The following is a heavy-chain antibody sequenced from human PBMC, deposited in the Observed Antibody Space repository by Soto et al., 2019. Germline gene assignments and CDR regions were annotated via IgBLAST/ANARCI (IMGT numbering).Heavy chain of an antibody. D-gene: IGHD6-19*01. CDR1: GYTFTGYY. CDR2: INPNSGGT. Sequence: ASVKVSCKASGYTFTGYYMHWVRQAPGQGLEWMGWINPNSGGTNYAQKFQGRVTMTRDTSISTAYMELSRLRSGDTAVYYCARGGVYSSGWYVYWGQGTLVTVSS. J-gene: IGHJ4*02. V-gene: IGHV1-2*02. CDR3: ARGGVYSSGWYVY.